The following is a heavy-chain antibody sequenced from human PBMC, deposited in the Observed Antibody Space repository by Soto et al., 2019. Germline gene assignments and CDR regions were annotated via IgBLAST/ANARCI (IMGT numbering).Heavy chain of an antibody. CDR1: GFTFSSYG. Sequence: GGSLRLSCAASGFTFSSYGMHWVRQAPGKGLEWVAVISYDGSNKYYADSVKGRFTISRDNSKNTLYLQMNSLRAEDTAVYYCAKDYRGDFWSGYYYFDYWGQGTLVTVSS. CDR2: ISYDGSNK. D-gene: IGHD3-3*01. J-gene: IGHJ4*02. V-gene: IGHV3-30*18. CDR3: AKDYRGDFWSGYYYFDY.